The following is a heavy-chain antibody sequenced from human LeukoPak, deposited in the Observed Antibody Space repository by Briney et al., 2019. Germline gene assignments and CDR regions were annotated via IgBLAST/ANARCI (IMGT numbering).Heavy chain of an antibody. CDR3: ASSKPYFDY. CDR2: ISSSDSTI. J-gene: IGHJ4*02. CDR1: GFTFSSYA. V-gene: IGHV3-11*01. Sequence: GGSLRLSCAASGFTFSSYAMSWIRQAPGKGLEWVSYISSSDSTIYYADSVKGRFTISRDNAKNSLYLQMNSLRAEDTAVYYCASSKPYFDYWGQGTLVTVSS.